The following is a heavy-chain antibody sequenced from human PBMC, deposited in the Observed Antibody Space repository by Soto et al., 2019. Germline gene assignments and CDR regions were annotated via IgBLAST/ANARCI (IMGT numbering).Heavy chain of an antibody. CDR1: GFTLRSYW. V-gene: IGHV3-7*01. J-gene: IGHJ4*02. CDR3: ARGTYGGADCHYYFDS. D-gene: IGHD2-21*02. Sequence: EVQLVESGGGLVQPGGSLRLSCSDSGFTLRSYWMSWVRQAPGKGLEWVANIKQDGSANNYLDSVKGRFTISRDNAENALYLEMSRLRVEDTAMYYCARGTYGGADCHYYFDSWGQGTLVTVSS. CDR2: IKQDGSAN.